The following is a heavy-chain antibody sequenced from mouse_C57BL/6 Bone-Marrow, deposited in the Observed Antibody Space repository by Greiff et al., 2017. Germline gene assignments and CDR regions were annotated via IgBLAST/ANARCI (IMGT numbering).Heavy chain of an antibody. CDR2: SPPYNDDT. Sequence: VQLQQSGAELVKPGASVKMSCKASGYTFTTYPIVWMKQNHGKSLVWIGNSPPYNDDTKYNEKFKGKATLTVEQSSNTVYLELSRLTSYDSSVYYCSRSSTFFYYFDYWGQGTTLTVSS. V-gene: IGHV1-47*01. CDR1: GYTFTTYP. CDR3: SRSSTFFYYFDY. D-gene: IGHD5-1*01. J-gene: IGHJ2*01.